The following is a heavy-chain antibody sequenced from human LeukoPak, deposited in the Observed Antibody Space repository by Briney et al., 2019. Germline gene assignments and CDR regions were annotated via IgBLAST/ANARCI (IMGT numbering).Heavy chain of an antibody. D-gene: IGHD3-22*01. V-gene: IGHV1-8*01. CDR2: MNPNSGNT. Sequence: ASVKVSCTASGYTFTSYDINWVRQATGQGLEWMGWMNPNSGNTGYAQKFQGRVTMTRNTSISTAYMELSSLRSEDTAVYYCARARDSSGHFDYWGQGTLVTVSS. CDR1: GYTFTSYD. J-gene: IGHJ4*02. CDR3: ARARDSSGHFDY.